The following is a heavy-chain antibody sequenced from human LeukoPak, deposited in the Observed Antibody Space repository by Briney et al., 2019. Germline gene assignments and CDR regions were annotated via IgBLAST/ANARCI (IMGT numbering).Heavy chain of an antibody. CDR1: VYTFTDNY. CDR3: ARTCSGGSCYSCFDY. D-gene: IGHD2-15*01. Sequence: ASVKVSCKRAVYTFTDNYINEVRPAPGQGLEWMGIINPSGDTTSYAQKFQGRVTMTRDTSTSTVYMELSSLRSEDTAVYYCARTCSGGSCYSCFDYWGQGTLVTVSS. J-gene: IGHJ4*02. CDR2: INPSGDTT. V-gene: IGHV1-46*01.